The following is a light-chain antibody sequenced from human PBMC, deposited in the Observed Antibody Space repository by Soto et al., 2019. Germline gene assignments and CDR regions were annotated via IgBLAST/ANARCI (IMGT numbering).Light chain of an antibody. CDR2: GNS. Sequence: QSVLTQPPSVSGAPGQRVTISCTGSSSNIGAGYDVHWYQQLPGTAPKLLIYGNSNRPSGVPDRFSGSKSGTSASLAITGXXXXXXXXYXCQSYDSSLSAVVFGGGTKLTV. J-gene: IGLJ2*01. V-gene: IGLV1-40*01. CDR3: QSYDSSLSAVV. CDR1: SSNIGAGYD.